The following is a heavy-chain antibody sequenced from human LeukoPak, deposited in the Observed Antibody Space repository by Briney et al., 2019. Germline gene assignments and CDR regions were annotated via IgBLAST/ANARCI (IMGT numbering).Heavy chain of an antibody. Sequence: SVKVSCKASGGTFSSYAISWVRQAPGQGLEWMGGITPIFGTANYAQKFQGRVTITADESTSTAYMELSSLRSEDTAVYYCATAAYCGGDCYYFDYWGQGTLVTVSS. CDR3: ATAAYCGGDCYYFDY. V-gene: IGHV1-69*13. CDR1: GGTFSSYA. D-gene: IGHD2-21*02. CDR2: ITPIFGTA. J-gene: IGHJ4*02.